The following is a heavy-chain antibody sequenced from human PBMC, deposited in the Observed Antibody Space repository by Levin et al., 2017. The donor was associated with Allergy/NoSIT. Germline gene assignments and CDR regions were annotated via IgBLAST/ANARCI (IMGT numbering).Heavy chain of an antibody. CDR1: GFTFSSYG. Sequence: GESLKISCAASGFTFSSYGMHWVRQAPGKGLEWVAVISYDGSNKYYADSVKGRFTISRDNSKNTLYLLMNSLRAEDTAVYYCAKDRGAENWGQGTLVTVSS. V-gene: IGHV3-30*18. CDR2: ISYDGSNK. D-gene: IGHD5-24*01. CDR3: AKDRGAEN. J-gene: IGHJ4*02.